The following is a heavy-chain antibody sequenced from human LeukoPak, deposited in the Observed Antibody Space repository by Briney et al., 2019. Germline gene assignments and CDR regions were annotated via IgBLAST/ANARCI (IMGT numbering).Heavy chain of an antibody. CDR2: INHSGST. Sequence: PSETLSLTCAVYGGSFSGYYWSWVRQAPGKGLEWVGEINHSGSTNYNPSVKSRVTISVDTSKNPFSLKLSSVTAEDTAVYYCARGRGGYGWGRVHFDYWGKGTLVTVSS. J-gene: IGHJ4*02. CDR1: GGSFSGYY. CDR3: ARGRGGYGWGRVHFDY. V-gene: IGHV4-34*01. D-gene: IGHD3-10*01.